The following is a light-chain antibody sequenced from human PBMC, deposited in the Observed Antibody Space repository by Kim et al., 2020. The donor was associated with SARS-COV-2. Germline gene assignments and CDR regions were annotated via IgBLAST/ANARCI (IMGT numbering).Light chain of an antibody. CDR2: RAS. V-gene: IGKV1-6*01. CDR1: QGIGDK. CDR3: LQQLSYPRS. J-gene: IGKJ4*01. Sequence: AIQMTQSPSSLSASVGDRVSITCRSSQGIGDKLAWYQQKPGKAPELLIYRASTLQTGVPSRFSGSGFGTDFTLTISTLQPEDFATYYCLQQLSYPRSFGGGTKVDIK.